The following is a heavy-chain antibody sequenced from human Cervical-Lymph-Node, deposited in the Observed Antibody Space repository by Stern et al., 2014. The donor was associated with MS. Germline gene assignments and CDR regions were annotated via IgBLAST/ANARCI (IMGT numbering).Heavy chain of an antibody. CDR1: GGSISSSSYY. J-gene: IGHJ5*02. D-gene: IGHD3-22*01. Sequence: QLQLQESGPGLVKPSETLSLTCTVSGGSISSSSYYWGWIRQPPGKGLEWIGSIYYSGSTYYHPSLKSRVTISADTSKNQFYLQLSSVTAADTAVYYCARWAYSSGWYNWFDPWGQGTLVTVSS. CDR2: IYYSGST. CDR3: ARWAYSSGWYNWFDP. V-gene: IGHV4-39*01.